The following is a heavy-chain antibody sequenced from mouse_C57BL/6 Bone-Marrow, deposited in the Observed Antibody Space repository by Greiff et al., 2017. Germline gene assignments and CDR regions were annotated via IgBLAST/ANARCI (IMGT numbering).Heavy chain of an antibody. Sequence: VQLQQSGAELVMPGASVKLSCKASGYTFTSYWMHWVKPRPGQGLEWIGEIDPSDSYTNYNQKFKGKSTLTVDKSSSTAYMQLSSLTSEDSAVYYCARDGYYGSSWYFDVWGTGTTVTVSS. V-gene: IGHV1-69*01. D-gene: IGHD1-1*01. CDR2: IDPSDSYT. CDR3: ARDGYYGSSWYFDV. J-gene: IGHJ1*03. CDR1: GYTFTSYW.